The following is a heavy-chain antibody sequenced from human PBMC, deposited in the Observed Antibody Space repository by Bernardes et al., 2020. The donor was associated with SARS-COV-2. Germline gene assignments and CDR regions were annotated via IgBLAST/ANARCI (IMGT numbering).Heavy chain of an antibody. CDR1: GGSISGYY. CDR2: IFYTGST. D-gene: IGHD3-9*01. V-gene: IGHV4-59*01. Sequence: TCTVSGGSISGYYWSWLRQPPGKGLECIGYIFYTGSTNYNPSLKSRVTISVDTSKNQFSLNLSSVTAADTAVYYCAREPEMSTIDYWGQGTLVTVSS. CDR3: AREPEMSTIDY. J-gene: IGHJ4*02.